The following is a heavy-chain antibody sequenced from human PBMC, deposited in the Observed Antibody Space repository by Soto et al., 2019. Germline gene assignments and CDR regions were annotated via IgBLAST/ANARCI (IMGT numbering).Heavy chain of an antibody. Sequence: QVQLVESGGGVVQPGRSLRLSCAASGFTFSSYGMHWVRQAPGKGLEWVAVISYDGSNKYYADSVKGRFTISRDNSKNTLYLQMNSRRADDTAVYYCAKDGVRAAAGIQYAFDIWGKGTMVTVSS. CDR3: AKDGVRAAAGIQYAFDI. D-gene: IGHD6-13*01. V-gene: IGHV3-30*18. CDR1: GFTFSSYG. J-gene: IGHJ3*02. CDR2: ISYDGSNK.